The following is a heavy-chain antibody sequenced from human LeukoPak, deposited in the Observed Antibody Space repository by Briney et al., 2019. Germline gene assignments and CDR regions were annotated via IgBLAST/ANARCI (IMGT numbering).Heavy chain of an antibody. V-gene: IGHV1-69*05. Sequence: SVKVSCKPSGGTFSSYAISWVRQAPGQGLEWMGRIIPIFGTANYAQKFQGRVTITTDESTSTAYMELSSLRSEDTAVYYCATGDYYDSSGYYPNFTFDYWGQGTLVTVSS. CDR1: GGTFSSYA. CDR3: ATGDYYDSSGYYPNFTFDY. CDR2: IIPIFGTA. J-gene: IGHJ4*02. D-gene: IGHD3-22*01.